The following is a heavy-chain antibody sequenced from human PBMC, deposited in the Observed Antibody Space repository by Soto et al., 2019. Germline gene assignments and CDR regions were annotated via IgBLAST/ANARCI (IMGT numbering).Heavy chain of an antibody. J-gene: IGHJ4*02. CDR3: ARGEEVLLPFDC. Sequence: QVQLVESGGGVVQPGRSLRLSCAASGFTFSSYAMHWVRQAPGKGLEWVAVISYDGSNKYYADSVKGRFTISRDNSKNTLYLQMNSLRAEDTAVYYCARGEEVLLPFDCWGQGTLVTVSS. V-gene: IGHV3-30-3*01. CDR1: GFTFSSYA. CDR2: ISYDGSNK. D-gene: IGHD1-1*01.